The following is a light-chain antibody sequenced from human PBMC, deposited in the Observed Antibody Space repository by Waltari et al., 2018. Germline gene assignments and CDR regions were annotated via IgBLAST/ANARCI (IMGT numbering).Light chain of an antibody. Sequence: DIKMTQSPLSLSASVGDRVTVTCRASQSVSTHLNWYQHKPGKAPELLVYSASFLETGVPSRFSAGGSGTDFNFTITAVQPEDFATYYCQETYTPPWTFGPGTRLEIK. CDR2: SAS. V-gene: IGKV1-39*01. CDR1: QSVSTH. CDR3: QETYTPPWT. J-gene: IGKJ1*01.